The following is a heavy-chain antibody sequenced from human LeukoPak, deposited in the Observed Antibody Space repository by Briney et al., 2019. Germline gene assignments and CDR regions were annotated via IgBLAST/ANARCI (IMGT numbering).Heavy chain of an antibody. V-gene: IGHV1-46*01. D-gene: IGHD3-10*01. Sequence: ASVEVSCKASGYTFTSYYMHWVRQAPGQGFEWMGIINPSGGSTSYAQKFQGRVTMTRDTSTSTVYMELSSLRSEDTAVYYCAREVGELDFDYWGQGTLVTVSS. J-gene: IGHJ4*02. CDR1: GYTFTSYY. CDR2: INPSGGST. CDR3: AREVGELDFDY.